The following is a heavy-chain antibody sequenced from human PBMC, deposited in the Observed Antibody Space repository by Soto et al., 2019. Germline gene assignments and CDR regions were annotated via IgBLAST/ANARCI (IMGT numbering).Heavy chain of an antibody. CDR2: IYPGDSDT. D-gene: IGHD3-3*01. CDR1: GYSFTSYW. CDR3: ARHEGSTIFGVPRVLDY. J-gene: IGHJ4*02. Sequence: PGESLKISCKGSGYSFTSYWIGWVRQMPGKGLEWMGIIYPGDSDTRYSPSFQGQVTISADKSISTAYLQWSSLKASDTAMYYCARHEGSTIFGVPRVLDYWGQGTLVTVSS. V-gene: IGHV5-51*01.